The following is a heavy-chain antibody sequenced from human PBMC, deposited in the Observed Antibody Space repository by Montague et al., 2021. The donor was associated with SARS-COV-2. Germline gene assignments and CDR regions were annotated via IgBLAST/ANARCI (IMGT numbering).Heavy chain of an antibody. V-gene: IGHV4-34*01. CDR3: ARLRDGVVPSPILGVGPYYSSYYMDV. Sequence: SETLSLTCAVSGGSFSGFYWSWVRQSPGEGLEWIGEINHGGSTKYSPSLKSRLTISADTSKNQFSLKLTSVAAADTAVYYCARLRDGVVPSPILGVGPYYSSYYMDVWGIGTTVTVSS. CDR2: INHGGST. J-gene: IGHJ6*03. D-gene: IGHD3-10*01. CDR1: GGSFSGFY.